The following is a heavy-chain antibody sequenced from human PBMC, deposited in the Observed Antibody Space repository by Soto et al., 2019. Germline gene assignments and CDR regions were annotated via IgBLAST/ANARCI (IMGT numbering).Heavy chain of an antibody. Sequence: QVQLQQWGAGLLKPSETLSLTCAVSGGSFSFYYWSWIRQTPGRGLEWIGEINHSGSTKYNPSLKSRVTISLDTSKKQFSLNLSSVTAADTAVYYCARAPDGVVEYFQHWGQGTLVTVSS. V-gene: IGHV4-34*01. D-gene: IGHD2-15*01. J-gene: IGHJ1*01. CDR1: GGSFSFYY. CDR3: ARAPDGVVEYFQH. CDR2: INHSGST.